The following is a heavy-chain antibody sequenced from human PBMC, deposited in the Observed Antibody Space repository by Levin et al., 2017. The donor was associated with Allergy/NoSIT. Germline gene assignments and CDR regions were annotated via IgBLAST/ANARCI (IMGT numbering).Heavy chain of an antibody. CDR1: GYTFSSYG. CDR2: ISAYNGNT. J-gene: IGHJ6*02. V-gene: IGHV1-18*01. Sequence: GASVKVSCKASGYTFSSYGFSWVRQAPGQGLEWMGWISAYNGNTNYAQKLQGGVTMTTDTSTSTAYMELRSLRSDDTAVYYCARDTPCSSASCYIHYYYGMDVWGQGTTVTVSS. D-gene: IGHD2-2*02. CDR3: ARDTPCSSASCYIHYYYGMDV.